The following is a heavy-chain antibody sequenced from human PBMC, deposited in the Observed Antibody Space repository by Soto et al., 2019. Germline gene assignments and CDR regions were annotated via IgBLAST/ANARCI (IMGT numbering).Heavy chain of an antibody. CDR3: ARDDKGYSGYDYVFDY. V-gene: IGHV4-59*01. CDR1: GGSISSYY. J-gene: IGHJ4*02. D-gene: IGHD5-12*01. CDR2: IYYSGST. Sequence: SETLSLTCTVSGGSISSYYWSWIRQPPGKGLEWIGYIYYSGSTNYNPSLKSRVTISVDTSKNQFSLKLSSVTAADTAVYYCARDDKGYSGYDYVFDYWGQGTLVTVSS.